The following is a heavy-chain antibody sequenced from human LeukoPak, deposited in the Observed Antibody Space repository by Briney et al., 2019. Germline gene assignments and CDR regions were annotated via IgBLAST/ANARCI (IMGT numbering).Heavy chain of an antibody. CDR2: IYYSGST. D-gene: IGHD2-21*02. CDR3: ASAFGLLLPFDY. Sequence: SETLSLTCTVSGGSISSYYWSWIRQPPGKGLEWIGYIYYSGSTNYNPSLKSRVTISVDTPKNQFSLKLSSVTAADTAVYYCASAFGLLLPFDYWGQGTLVTVSS. CDR1: GGSISSYY. V-gene: IGHV4-59*01. J-gene: IGHJ4*02.